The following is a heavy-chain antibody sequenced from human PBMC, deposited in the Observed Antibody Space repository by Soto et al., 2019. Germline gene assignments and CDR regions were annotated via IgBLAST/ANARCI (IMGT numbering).Heavy chain of an antibody. J-gene: IGHJ4*02. D-gene: IGHD3-22*01. V-gene: IGHV1-69*13. Sequence: GASVKVSCKASGGTFSSYAISCVRQAPGQGLEWMGGIIPIFGTANYAQKFQGRVTITADESTSTAYMELSSLRSEDTAVYYCARDYYDSSGYYPNDFDYWGQGTLVTVSS. CDR2: IIPIFGTA. CDR3: ARDYYDSSGYYPNDFDY. CDR1: GGTFSSYA.